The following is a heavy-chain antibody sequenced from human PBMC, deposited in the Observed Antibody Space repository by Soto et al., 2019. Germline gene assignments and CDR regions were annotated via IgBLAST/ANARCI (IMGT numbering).Heavy chain of an antibody. V-gene: IGHV3-74*03. CDR1: GFIFSSYW. Sequence: GGSLRLSCAASGFIFSSYWMHWVRQVPGKGPVWVARINSDGRTTKYTDSVKGRFTISRDNSKNTLYLETNSLRVEDTAIYFCAKDRGGEFSSSRYFDYWGQGTLVTVSS. D-gene: IGHD3-16*01. J-gene: IGHJ4*02. CDR3: AKDRGGEFSSSRYFDY. CDR2: INSDGRTT.